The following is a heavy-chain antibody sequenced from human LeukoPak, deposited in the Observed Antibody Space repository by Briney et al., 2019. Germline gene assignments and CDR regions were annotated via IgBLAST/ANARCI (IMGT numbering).Heavy chain of an antibody. Sequence: GGPLRLSCAASGFTVSNNYMSWVRQAPGKGLEWVANIKQDGSEKYYVDSVKGRFTVSKDNARNSLFLQMNSLRTEDTAVYYCARGRISMVRGLIRVTHFDSWGQGTLATVSS. V-gene: IGHV3-7*01. CDR2: IKQDGSEK. J-gene: IGHJ4*02. CDR1: GFTVSNNY. CDR3: ARGRISMVRGLIRVTHFDS. D-gene: IGHD3-10*01.